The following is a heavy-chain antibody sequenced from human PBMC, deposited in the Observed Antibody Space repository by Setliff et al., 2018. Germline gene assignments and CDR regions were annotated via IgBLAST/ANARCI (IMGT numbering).Heavy chain of an antibody. CDR3: ARAGMASVNRKGVFEY. V-gene: IGHV1-18*04. CDR2: IGARNVKT. D-gene: IGHD3-10*01. CDR1: GYTFTTYG. Sequence: GASVKVSCKASGYTFTTYGISWVRQAPGQGLEWMGWIGARNVKTNYAQKFQDRVTMTRDTSTSTVYLEVTSLTSEDTAVYYCARAGMASVNRKGVFEYWGQGTLVTVSS. J-gene: IGHJ4*02.